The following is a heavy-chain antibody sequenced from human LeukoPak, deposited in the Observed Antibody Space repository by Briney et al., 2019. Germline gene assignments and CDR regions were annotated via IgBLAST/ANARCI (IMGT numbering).Heavy chain of an antibody. CDR2: VNSDGSTT. CDR3: ARLYLPQRWFDY. Sequence: GGSLRLSCAASGFTFSSYWMHWVRQAPGKGLVWVSRVNSDGSTTSYADSVKGRFTISRDNAKNSLYLQMNSLRAEDTAVYYCARLYLPQRWFDYWGQGTLVTVSS. V-gene: IGHV3-74*01. CDR1: GFTFSSYW. J-gene: IGHJ5*01. D-gene: IGHD2-15*01.